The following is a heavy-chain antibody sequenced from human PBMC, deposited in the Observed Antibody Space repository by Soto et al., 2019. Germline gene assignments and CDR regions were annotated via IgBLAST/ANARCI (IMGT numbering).Heavy chain of an antibody. J-gene: IGHJ4*02. CDR3: ALACYDSNYYAVTPLSAGHF. CDR1: GFTFSDYY. V-gene: IGHV3-11*01. CDR2: ISSSGSII. D-gene: IGHD4-4*01. Sequence: QVQLVVSGGGLVKPGGSLRISCAASGFTFSDYYISWIRQAPGKGLEWVSYISSSGSIIYYADSVKGRFTISRDNAKNSLYLQMNSLRAEDTAVYDCALACYDSNYYAVTPLSAGHFWGQGTLVTVSS.